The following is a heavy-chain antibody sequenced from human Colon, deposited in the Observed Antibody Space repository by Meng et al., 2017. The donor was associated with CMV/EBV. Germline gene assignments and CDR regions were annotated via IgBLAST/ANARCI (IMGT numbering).Heavy chain of an antibody. CDR2: VSDMGST. V-gene: IGHV4-59*01. CDR1: GDSTGISY. CDR3: ARGGGGIAGRLRGPFDY. Sequence: SLTCTVSGDSTGISYWNWIRQPPGKGLEWIGYVSDMGSTVYNPSVKSRVTNLVDKSKNQLTQKLTSVTAADTAVYYWARGGGGIAGRLRGPFDYWGQGSLVTVSS. J-gene: IGHJ4*02. D-gene: IGHD6-6*01.